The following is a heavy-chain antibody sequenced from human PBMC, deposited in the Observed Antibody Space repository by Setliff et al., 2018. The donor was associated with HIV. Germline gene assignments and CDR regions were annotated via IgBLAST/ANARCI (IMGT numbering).Heavy chain of an antibody. V-gene: IGHV3-23*01. CDR3: AQAQTSVSGSYYQYLQH. CDR1: ELTFSNYA. CDR2: LRFSGGST. D-gene: IGHD3-10*01. J-gene: IGHJ1*01. Sequence: GGSLRLSCAASELTFSNYAMTWVRQAPGKGLGWVSSLRFSGGSTYYADSVKGRFTISRDNSKNTLYLRMNSLRAEDTAVYYCAQAQTSVSGSYYQYLQHWGQGTLVTVSS.